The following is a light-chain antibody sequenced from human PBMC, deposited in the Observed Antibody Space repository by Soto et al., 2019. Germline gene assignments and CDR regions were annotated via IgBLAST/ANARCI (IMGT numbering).Light chain of an antibody. CDR2: GIS. CDR3: QQYVTSSPRT. V-gene: IGKV3-20*01. J-gene: IGKJ1*01. CDR1: HTISSSY. Sequence: EIVLTQSPGTLSLSPGERATLSCRASHTISSSYLAWYQQKPGQAPRLLMYGISRRATGIPHRFSGSGSGTDFTLTITRLEPEDFAVYYCQQYVTSSPRTVGQGTKVEIK.